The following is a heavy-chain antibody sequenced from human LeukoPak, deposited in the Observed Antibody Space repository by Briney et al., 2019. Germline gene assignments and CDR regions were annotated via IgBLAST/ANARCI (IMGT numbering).Heavy chain of an antibody. J-gene: IGHJ6*02. V-gene: IGHV4-30-4*01. Sequence: PSETLSLTCTVSGGSISSGDYYWSWIRQPPGKGLEWIGYIYYSGSTYYNPSLKSRVTISVDTSKNQFSLKLSSVTAADTAVYYCARDFYCSSTSCPTDYYYYGMGVWGQGTTVTVSS. CDR2: IYYSGST. CDR3: ARDFYCSSTSCPTDYYYYGMGV. CDR1: GGSISSGDYY. D-gene: IGHD2-2*01.